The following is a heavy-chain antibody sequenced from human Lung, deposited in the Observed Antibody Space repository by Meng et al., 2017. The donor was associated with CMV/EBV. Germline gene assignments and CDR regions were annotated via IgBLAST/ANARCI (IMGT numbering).Heavy chain of an antibody. CDR3: ARDHPRPGYNFDS. V-gene: IGHV3-74*01. Sequence: GESLKISCAASGFTFSGYWMHWVRQAPGKGLVWVSRIKSDDSSISYADSVKGRFTISRDNAKNTLYLQMNSLRDEDTAVYYCARDHPRPGYNFDSWGQGTXVTVSS. CDR2: IKSDDSSI. CDR1: GFTFSGYW. D-gene: IGHD5-18*01. J-gene: IGHJ4*02.